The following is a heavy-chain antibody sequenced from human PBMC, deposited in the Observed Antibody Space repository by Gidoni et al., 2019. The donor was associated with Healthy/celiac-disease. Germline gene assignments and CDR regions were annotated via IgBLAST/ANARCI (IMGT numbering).Heavy chain of an antibody. CDR3: ARGRGGYCSSTCWFDP. Sequence: QVQLVQSGAEVKKPGSSVTVSCKPSGGTFSRYAISWVRQAPGQGLEWMGGIIPICGTANNAQKLQGRVTSTADKSTSTAYMELSSLRSEDTAVYYCARGRGGYCSSTCWFDPWGQGTLVTVSS. CDR1: GGTFSRYA. J-gene: IGHJ5*02. V-gene: IGHV1-69*06. D-gene: IGHD2-2*01. CDR2: IIPICGTA.